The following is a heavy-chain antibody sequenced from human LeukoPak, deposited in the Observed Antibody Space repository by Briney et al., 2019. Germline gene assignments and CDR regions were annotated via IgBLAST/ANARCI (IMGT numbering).Heavy chain of an antibody. CDR1: GFTFSSYG. CDR2: ISYDGSNK. Sequence: AGGSLRLSCAASGFTFSSYGMHWVRQAPGKGLEWVAVISYDGSNKYYGDSVKGRFTISRDNSKNTLYLQMNSLRAEDTAVYYCAKEKPIRFLEWLSNYFDYWGQGTLVTVSS. D-gene: IGHD3-3*01. CDR3: AKEKPIRFLEWLSNYFDY. J-gene: IGHJ4*02. V-gene: IGHV3-30*18.